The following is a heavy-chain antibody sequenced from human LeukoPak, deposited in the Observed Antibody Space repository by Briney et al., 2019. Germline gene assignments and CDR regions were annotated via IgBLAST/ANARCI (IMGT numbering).Heavy chain of an antibody. CDR2: INQDGSGK. D-gene: IGHD1-26*01. Sequence: PGGSLRLSRAASGFTLSSYWMSWVRQAPGKGREWVANINQDGSGKYYVDSVKGRFTISRDNAKNSLYLQMNSLRAEDTAVYYCARVVGAGYFDLWGRGTLVTVSS. V-gene: IGHV3-7*01. J-gene: IGHJ2*01. CDR1: GFTLSSYW. CDR3: ARVVGAGYFDL.